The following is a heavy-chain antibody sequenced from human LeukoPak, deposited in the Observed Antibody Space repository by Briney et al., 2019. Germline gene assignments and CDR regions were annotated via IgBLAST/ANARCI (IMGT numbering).Heavy chain of an antibody. V-gene: IGHV3-7*01. CDR3: TRSPDGVDY. CDR1: GLTFSSYW. CDR2: IKEDGNEI. J-gene: IGHJ4*02. D-gene: IGHD3-10*01. Sequence: PGGSLRLSCAASGLTFSSYWMTWVRQAPGKGPEWVANIKEDGNEILYLDSVKGRFTISRDNAKNSLYLEMNSLRVEDTAVYYCTRSPDGVDYWGQGTLVTVSS.